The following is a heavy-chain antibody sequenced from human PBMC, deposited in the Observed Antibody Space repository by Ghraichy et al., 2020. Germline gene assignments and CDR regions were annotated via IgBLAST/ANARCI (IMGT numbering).Heavy chain of an antibody. CDR1: GFTFSSYA. CDR2: ISGSGGTT. CDR3: VKGTAFTIFGVISD. V-gene: IGHV3-23*01. Sequence: GGSLRLSCAASGFTFSSYAMSWVRQAPGKGLEWVSTISGSGGTTYYADSVKGRFTISRDNSKNTLYLLMNSLRAEDTAVYYCVKGTAFTIFGVISDWGQGTLVTVSS. D-gene: IGHD3-3*01. J-gene: IGHJ4*02.